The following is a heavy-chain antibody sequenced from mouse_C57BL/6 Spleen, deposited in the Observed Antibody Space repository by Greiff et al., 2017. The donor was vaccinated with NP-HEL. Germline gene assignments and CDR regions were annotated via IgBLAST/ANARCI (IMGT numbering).Heavy chain of an antibody. CDR1: GYAFTNYL. D-gene: IGHD1-1*01. V-gene: IGHV1-54*01. CDR2: INPGSGGT. Sequence: VQLQQSGAELVRPGTSVKVSCKASGYAFTNYLIEWVKQRPGQGLEWIGVINPGSGGTNYNEKFKGKATLPADKPSSTAYMQLSSLTSEDSAVYFCARPITTVVEGFAYWGQGTLVTVSA. CDR3: ARPITTVVEGFAY. J-gene: IGHJ3*01.